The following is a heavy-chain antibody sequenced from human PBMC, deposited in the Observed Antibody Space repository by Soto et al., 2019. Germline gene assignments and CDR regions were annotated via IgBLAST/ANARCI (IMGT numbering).Heavy chain of an antibody. J-gene: IGHJ4*02. CDR3: VAKHGGASSPRV. V-gene: IGHV1-18*01. Sequence: QLVQSGTEVKKPGASVKVSCKSSGKTFINYAFSWVRQAPGEGLEYMGMVAAYDGGTWYTQKFRGSVSMTTDTSATSAYMELRSLRFDDTAVYYFVAKHGGASSPRVWGQGTLVIVSS. CDR1: GKTFINYA. D-gene: IGHD1-26*01. CDR2: VAAYDGGT.